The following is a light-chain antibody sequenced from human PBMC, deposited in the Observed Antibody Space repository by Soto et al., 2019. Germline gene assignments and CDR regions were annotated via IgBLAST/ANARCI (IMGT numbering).Light chain of an antibody. J-gene: IGLJ3*02. CDR2: LNSDGSH. Sequence: QLVLTQSPSASASLGASVKLTCTLTSGHSKYAIAWHQQQPEKGPRFLMKLNSDGSHTKGDGIPDRFSGSNSGAERYLSISSLQSEDEADYYCQTWDTGIRVFGGGTKLTVL. V-gene: IGLV4-69*02. CDR3: QTWDTGIRV. CDR1: SGHSKYA.